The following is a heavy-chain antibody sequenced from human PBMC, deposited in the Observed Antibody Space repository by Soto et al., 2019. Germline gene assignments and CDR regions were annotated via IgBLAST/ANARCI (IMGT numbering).Heavy chain of an antibody. D-gene: IGHD5-18*01. Sequence: EVQLVESGGGLVQPGGSLRLSCAASGFTFSSYDMHWVRQATGKGLEWVSAIGTAGDTYYPGSVKGRFTISRENAKNSLYLQMNSLRAGDTAVYYCARGGSGYSYGSYYFDYWGQGTLVTVSS. V-gene: IGHV3-13*01. CDR1: GFTFSSYD. CDR2: IGTAGDT. J-gene: IGHJ4*02. CDR3: ARGGSGYSYGSYYFDY.